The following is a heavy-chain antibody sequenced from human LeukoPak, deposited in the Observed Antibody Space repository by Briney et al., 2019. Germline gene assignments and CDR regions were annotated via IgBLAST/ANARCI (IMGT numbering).Heavy chain of an antibody. J-gene: IGHJ4*02. D-gene: IGHD6-13*01. V-gene: IGHV3-23*01. CDR1: GFTFSSYA. CDR2: ISGSGGST. CDR3: AKDRAYSSSWYDY. Sequence: GGSLRLSCAASGFTFSSYAVSWVRQAPGKGLEWVSGISGSGGSTYYADSVKGRFTISRDNSKNTLFLQMNSLRAEDTAVYYCAKDRAYSSSWYDYWGQGTLVTVSS.